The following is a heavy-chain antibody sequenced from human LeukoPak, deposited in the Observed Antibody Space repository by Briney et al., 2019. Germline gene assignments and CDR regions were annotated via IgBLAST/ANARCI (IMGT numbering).Heavy chain of an antibody. CDR3: AKDLGYNDDY. CDR1: EFSVGSNY. D-gene: IGHD5-24*01. J-gene: IGHJ4*02. Sequence: GGSLRLSCAASEFSVGSNYMTWVRQAPGKGLEWVSLIYSGGSTYYADSVKGRFTISRDNSRNTLYLQMNSLRTEDTAVYYCAKDLGYNDDYWGQGTLVTVSS. CDR2: IYSGGST. V-gene: IGHV3-66*02.